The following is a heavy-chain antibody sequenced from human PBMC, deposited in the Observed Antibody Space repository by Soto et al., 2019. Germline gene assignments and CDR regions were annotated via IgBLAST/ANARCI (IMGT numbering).Heavy chain of an antibody. CDR3: ASASPVVTDV. Sequence: SETLSLTCTVSGGSISSGDYYCSWIRQPPGKGLEWIGYIYYSGSTYYNPSLKSRVTISVDTSKNQFSLKLSSVTAADTAVYYCASASPVVTDVWGQGTTVTVSS. J-gene: IGHJ6*02. CDR2: IYYSGST. D-gene: IGHD5-18*01. CDR1: GGSISSGDYY. V-gene: IGHV4-30-4*01.